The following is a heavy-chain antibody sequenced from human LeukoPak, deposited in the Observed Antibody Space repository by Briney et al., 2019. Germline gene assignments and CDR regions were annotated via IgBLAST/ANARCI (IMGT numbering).Heavy chain of an antibody. CDR1: GYTFTGYY. D-gene: IGHD3-9*01. Sequence: ASVKVSCKASGYTFTGYYMHWVRQAPGQGLEWMGWINPNSGGTNYAQKFQGRVTMTRDTSISTAYMELSRLRSDDTAVYYCARDREDDISGFDYWGQGTLVIVSS. J-gene: IGHJ4*02. CDR2: INPNSGGT. V-gene: IGHV1-2*02. CDR3: ARDREDDISGFDY.